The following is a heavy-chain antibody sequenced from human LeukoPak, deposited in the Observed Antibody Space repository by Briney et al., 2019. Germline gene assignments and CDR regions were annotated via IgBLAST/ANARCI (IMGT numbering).Heavy chain of an antibody. CDR2: SKNKANNYIT. CDR3: ARDSSGQGDY. Sequence: GGSLRLSCAASGFTFSDHYIDWVRQAPGKGLEWVGRSKNKANNYITQYAAFVQGRFTISRDNSKNSLYLQINSLKTEDTAVYYCARDSSGQGDYWGRGTLVTVSS. J-gene: IGHJ4*02. D-gene: IGHD6-25*01. V-gene: IGHV3-72*01. CDR1: GFTFSDHY.